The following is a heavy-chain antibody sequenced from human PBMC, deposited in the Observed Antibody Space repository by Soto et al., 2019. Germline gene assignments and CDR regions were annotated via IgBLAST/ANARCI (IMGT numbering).Heavy chain of an antibody. CDR2: ISAYSGDT. J-gene: IGHJ4*02. CDR3: ARENYDFSSGLHLYS. CDR1: GYTFTNYF. D-gene: IGHD3-3*01. V-gene: IGHV1-18*01. Sequence: ASVKVSCKASGYTFTNYFITWVRQAPGQGLEWMGWISAYSGDTKYVQKLQGRVTVTTDTSTNTAYMELRSLRSDDTAVYYCARENYDFSSGLHLYSWGQGTLVTVSS.